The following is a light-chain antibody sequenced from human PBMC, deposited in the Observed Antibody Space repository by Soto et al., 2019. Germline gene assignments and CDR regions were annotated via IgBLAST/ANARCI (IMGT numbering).Light chain of an antibody. J-gene: IGLJ3*02. V-gene: IGLV1-51*02. CDR3: GTWDSSLSVWV. Sequence: QSVLTQPPSVSAAPGQKVTISCSGSTSNTGSNYISWYQQLPGTAPKLLIYENNKRPSGIPDRFSCSKSGTSATLGITGLQTGDEADYYGGTWDSSLSVWVFGGGTKLTVL. CDR2: ENN. CDR1: TSNTGSNY.